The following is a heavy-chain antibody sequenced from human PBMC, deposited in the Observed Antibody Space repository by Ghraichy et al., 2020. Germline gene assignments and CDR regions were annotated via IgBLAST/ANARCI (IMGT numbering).Heavy chain of an antibody. CDR1: GVAVSSTSYF. J-gene: IGHJ4*02. CDR3: AGGDPRRMKIVDY. V-gene: IGHV4-39*01. Sequence: SETLSLNCTVSGVAVSSTSYFWVWIRQAPGRGLQWVGNIFSSGSTYYNPSLQNRLSMSVDKSKNRFSLKLTSMTAADTATYYCAGGDPRRMKIVDYWGQGNPVT. D-gene: IGHD2/OR15-2a*01. CDR2: IFSSGST.